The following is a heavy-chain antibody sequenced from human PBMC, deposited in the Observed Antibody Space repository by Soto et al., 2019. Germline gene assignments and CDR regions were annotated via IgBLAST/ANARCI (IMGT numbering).Heavy chain of an antibody. J-gene: IGHJ3*02. Sequence: GGSLRLSCSASGFTFSSFAMHWVRQAPGKGLQYVSAISSTGGSTYYADSVKGRFTISRDNSKNTLYLQMSSLRAEDTAVYYCVKVSVSGRWRDAFDIWGKGTMVPVSS. D-gene: IGHD3-10*01. CDR3: VKVSVSGRWRDAFDI. CDR1: GFTFSSFA. V-gene: IGHV3-64D*08. CDR2: ISSTGGST.